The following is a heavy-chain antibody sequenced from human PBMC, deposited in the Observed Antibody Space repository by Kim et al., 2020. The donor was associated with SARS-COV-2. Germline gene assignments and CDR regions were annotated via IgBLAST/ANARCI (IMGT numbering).Heavy chain of an antibody. CDR1: GFTFSSYG. Sequence: LSLTCAASGFTFSSYGMHWVRQAPGKGLEWVAVISYDGSNKYYADSVKGRFTISRDNSKNTLYLQMNSLRAEDTAVYYCARARSGYPTYYYYGMDVWGQGTTVTVSS. D-gene: IGHD3-22*01. CDR3: ARARSGYPTYYYYGMDV. V-gene: IGHV3-33*05. CDR2: ISYDGSNK. J-gene: IGHJ6*02.